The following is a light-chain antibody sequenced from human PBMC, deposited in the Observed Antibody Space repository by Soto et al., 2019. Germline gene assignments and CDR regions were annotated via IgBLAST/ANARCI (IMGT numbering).Light chain of an antibody. Sequence: QSALTQPASVSGSPGQSITISCTGTSSDVGSYNLVSWYQQHPGKAPKLMIYEGSKRPSGVSNRFSVSKSGNTASLTISGLQADDEADYYCCSYAGSSFYVFGTGTKVTVL. CDR2: EGS. CDR1: SSDVGSYNL. J-gene: IGLJ1*01. CDR3: CSYAGSSFYV. V-gene: IGLV2-23*01.